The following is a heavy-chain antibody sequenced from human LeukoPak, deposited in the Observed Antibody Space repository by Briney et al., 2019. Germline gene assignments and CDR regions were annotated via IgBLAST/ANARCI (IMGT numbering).Heavy chain of an antibody. CDR3: ARGVYCSSTSCYIRVPGANLRRPPSVGHDY. Sequence: NTSQTLSLTCSVSGGSVSTNGYYWSWIRQPPGKGLEWIGEINHSGSTNYNPSLKSRVTISVDTSKNQFSLKLSSVTAADTAVYYCARGVYCSSTSCYIRVPGANLRRPPSVGHDYWGQGTLVTVSS. V-gene: IGHV4-34*01. CDR2: INHSGST. CDR1: GGSVSTNGYY. D-gene: IGHD2-2*02. J-gene: IGHJ4*02.